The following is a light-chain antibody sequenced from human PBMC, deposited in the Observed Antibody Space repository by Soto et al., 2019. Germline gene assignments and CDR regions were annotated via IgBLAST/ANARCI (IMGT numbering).Light chain of an antibody. Sequence: EIVLTQSPGTLSLSPGERATLSCRASQSVSSSYLAWYQQKPGQAPRLLIYGASSRATGIPDRFSGSGSGTEFTLTISRLEPEDFAVYYCQQYCSSPQTFGQGTKLEIK. CDR3: QQYCSSPQT. CDR2: GAS. J-gene: IGKJ2*01. V-gene: IGKV3-20*01. CDR1: QSVSSSY.